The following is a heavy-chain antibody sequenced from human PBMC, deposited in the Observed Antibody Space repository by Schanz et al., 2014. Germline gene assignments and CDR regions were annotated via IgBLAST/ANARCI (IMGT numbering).Heavy chain of an antibody. J-gene: IGHJ4*02. CDR1: GFTFRSHA. Sequence: QVQLVESGGGVVQPGGSLRLSCEASGFTFRSHAMHWVRQAPGKGLEWGAVISHDGSKKYYADSVKGRFTISRDNSKNTLYLQMNSLSAEDTAVYYCAKRNHDMQSLPLDYWGQGALVAVSS. CDR3: AKRNHDMQSLPLDY. V-gene: IGHV3-30*07. CDR2: ISHDGSKK. D-gene: IGHD3-9*01.